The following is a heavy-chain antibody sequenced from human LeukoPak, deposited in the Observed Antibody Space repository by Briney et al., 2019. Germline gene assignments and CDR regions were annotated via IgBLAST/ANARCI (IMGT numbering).Heavy chain of an antibody. D-gene: IGHD5-24*01. V-gene: IGHV4-59*01. CDR1: GGSIRSYY. CDR2: FYYSRRT. J-gene: IGHJ4*02. Sequence: SETLSLTCSVSGGSIRSYYWSWIRQPPAKGFEWIGSFYYSRRTHYNPSLKRRVTLSVHTSKHQFPLKLRSVTAADTAVYYCARGHGYLDYWGQGTLLTVPS. CDR3: ARGHGYLDY.